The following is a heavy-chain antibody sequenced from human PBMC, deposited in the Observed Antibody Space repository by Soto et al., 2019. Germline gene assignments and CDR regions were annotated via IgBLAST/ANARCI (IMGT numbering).Heavy chain of an antibody. D-gene: IGHD2-15*01. CDR3: AREGFVVVVAATPYYDYYGMDV. Sequence: ASVKVSCKASGYTFTSYYMHWVRQAPGQGLEWMGIINPSGGSTSYAQKFQGRVTMTRDTSTSTVYMELSSLRSEDTAVYYCAREGFVVVVAATPYYDYYGMDVWGQGTTVTAP. V-gene: IGHV1-46*01. CDR1: GYTFTSYY. CDR2: INPSGGST. J-gene: IGHJ6*02.